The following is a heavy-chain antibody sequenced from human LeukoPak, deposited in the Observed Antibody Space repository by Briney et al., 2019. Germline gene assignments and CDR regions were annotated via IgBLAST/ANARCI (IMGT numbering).Heavy chain of an antibody. V-gene: IGHV4-34*01. J-gene: IGHJ2*01. D-gene: IGHD6-25*01. CDR3: ARGVSIAARYFDL. CDR1: DVPFSSFY. Sequence: SETLSLTCAVYDVPFSSFYWTWIRQPPGKGLEWIWEISHTGRTNYNPSLKSRVTISVDTSKNQFSLNLTSVTAADTAMYYCARGVSIAARYFDLWGRGTLVADSS. CDR2: ISHTGRT.